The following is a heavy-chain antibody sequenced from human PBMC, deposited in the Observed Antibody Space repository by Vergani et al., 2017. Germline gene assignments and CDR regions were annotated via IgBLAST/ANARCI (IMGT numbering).Heavy chain of an antibody. D-gene: IGHD2/OR15-2a*01. J-gene: IGHJ4*02. Sequence: EVQLVQSGAEVKKSGESLKISCQGSPNSFFSHWVAWVRQTPGKGLEWIGIIFPGDSDTKYSPSFQGQVTISVDKATSTAYLQWNSLKASDTAMYYCALSLFLAPGDFWGQGTLVTVSS. CDR1: PNSFFSHW. V-gene: IGHV5-51*03. CDR2: IFPGDSDT. CDR3: ALSLFLAPGDF.